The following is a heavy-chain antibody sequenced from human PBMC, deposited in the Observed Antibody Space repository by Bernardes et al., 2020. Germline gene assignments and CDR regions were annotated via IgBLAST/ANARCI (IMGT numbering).Heavy chain of an antibody. Sequence: SETLSLTCTVSGGSISSYYWSWIRQPPGKGLEWIGYIDYSGSTNYNPSLKSRVTISVDTSKNQFSLKLSSVTAADTAVYYCARGRLEAGTTSALENDYRGQGTLVTVSS. CDR1: GGSISSYY. D-gene: IGHD1-1*01. J-gene: IGHJ4*02. CDR3: ARGRLEAGTTSALENDY. CDR2: IDYSGST. V-gene: IGHV4-59*01.